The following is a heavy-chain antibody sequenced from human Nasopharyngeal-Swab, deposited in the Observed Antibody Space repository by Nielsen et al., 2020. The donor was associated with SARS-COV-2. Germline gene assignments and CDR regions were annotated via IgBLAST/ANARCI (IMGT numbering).Heavy chain of an antibody. D-gene: IGHD2-2*01. CDR2: IRSKANSYAT. V-gene: IGHV3-73*01. Sequence: GESLKISCAASGFTFSGSAMHWVRQASGKGLEWVGRIRSKANSYATAYAASVKGRFTISRDDSKNTAYLQMNNLKTEDTAVYYCTRPIYCSSTSCSDVWGKGTTVTVSS. J-gene: IGHJ6*04. CDR1: GFTFSGSA. CDR3: TRPIYCSSTSCSDV.